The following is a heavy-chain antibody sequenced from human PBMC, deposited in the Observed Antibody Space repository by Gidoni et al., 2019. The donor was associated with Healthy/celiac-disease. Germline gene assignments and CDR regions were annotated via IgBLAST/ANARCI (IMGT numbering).Heavy chain of an antibody. CDR3: ARSLFEYSSSSRTYYYYGMDV. D-gene: IGHD6-6*01. J-gene: IGHJ6*02. V-gene: IGHV1-69*01. CDR1: GGTFSSYA. CDR2: IIPIFGTA. Sequence: QVQLVQSGAEVKKPGSSVKVSCKASGGTFSSYAISWVRQAPGQGLEWMGGIIPIFGTANYAQKFQGRVTITADESTSTAYMELSSLRSEDTAVYYCARSLFEYSSSSRTYYYYGMDVWGQGTTVTVSS.